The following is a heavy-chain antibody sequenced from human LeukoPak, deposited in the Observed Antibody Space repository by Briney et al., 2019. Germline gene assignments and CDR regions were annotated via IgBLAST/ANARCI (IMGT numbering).Heavy chain of an antibody. CDR1: GYIFTGYY. CDR3: ARGGCGDCYPFKDDAFDI. CDR2: INPDSGDT. J-gene: IGHJ3*02. D-gene: IGHD2-21*02. V-gene: IGHV1-2*02. Sequence: ASVKVSCKASGYIFTGYYVHWVRQAPGQGLEWVGWINPDSGDTKYAQKFQGRVTTTRDTPINTAYMELSSLRSEDTAVYYCARGGCGDCYPFKDDAFDIWGQGTMVTVSS.